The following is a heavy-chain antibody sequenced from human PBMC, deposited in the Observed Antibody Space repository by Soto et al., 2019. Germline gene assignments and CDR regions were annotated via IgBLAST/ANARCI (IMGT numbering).Heavy chain of an antibody. J-gene: IGHJ6*02. CDR1: GFTFDDYA. Sequence: VGSLRLSCATSGFTFDDYAMHWVRQAPGTGLEWVSLISWDGGSTYYADSVKGRFTISRDNSKNSLYLQMNSLRAEDTAVYYCAKATVAGAAYDYYYGMDVWGQGTTVTVSS. CDR3: AKATVAGAAYDYYYGMDV. D-gene: IGHD6-19*01. CDR2: ISWDGGST. V-gene: IGHV3-43D*04.